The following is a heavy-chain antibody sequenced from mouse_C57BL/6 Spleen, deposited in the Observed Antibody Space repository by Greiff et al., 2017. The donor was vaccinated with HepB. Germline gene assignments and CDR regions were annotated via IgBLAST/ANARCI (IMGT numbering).Heavy chain of an antibody. CDR1: GYAFSSSW. CDR3: AGRLRQDAMDY. Sequence: QVQLQQSGPELVKPGASVKISCKASGYAFSSSWMNWVKQRPGKGLEWIGRIYPGDGDTNYNGKFKGKATLTADKSSSPAYMQLSSLTSEDSAVYFCAGRLRQDAMDYWGQGTSVTVSS. J-gene: IGHJ4*01. CDR2: IYPGDGDT. V-gene: IGHV1-82*01. D-gene: IGHD2-4*01.